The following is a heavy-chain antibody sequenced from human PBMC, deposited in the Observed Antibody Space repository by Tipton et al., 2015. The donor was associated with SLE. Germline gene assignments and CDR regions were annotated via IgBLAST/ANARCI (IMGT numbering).Heavy chain of an antibody. CDR3: ARQYGQWDAFDS. Sequence: TLSLTCTVSGGSITNNTYYWSWIRPPAGKELGWIGHTFTSGATNSNPSLKSLVTISVATPKNQFSLKLSSVTAADTAVYYCARQYGQWDAFDSWGQGTMVTVSS. CDR2: TFTSGAT. D-gene: IGHD6-19*01. J-gene: IGHJ3*02. CDR1: GGSITNNTYY. V-gene: IGHV4-61*09.